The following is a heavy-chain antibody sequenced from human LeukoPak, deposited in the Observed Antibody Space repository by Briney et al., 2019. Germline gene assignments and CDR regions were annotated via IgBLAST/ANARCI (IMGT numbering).Heavy chain of an antibody. CDR1: AFIFSGHW. CDR3: AKKGGLDYYYYGMDV. J-gene: IGHJ6*02. D-gene: IGHD3-16*01. Sequence: GGSLRLSCEGSAFIFSGHWMNWVRQTPGKGLEWVASIKEDGSERQYVDSVKGRFSISRDNTKGSLFLQLNSLRAEDTAVYYCAKKGGLDYYYYGMDVWGQGTTVTVSS. V-gene: IGHV3-7*03. CDR2: IKEDGSER.